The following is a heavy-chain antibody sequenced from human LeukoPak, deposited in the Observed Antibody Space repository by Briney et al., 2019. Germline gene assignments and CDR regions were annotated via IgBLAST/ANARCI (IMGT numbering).Heavy chain of an antibody. V-gene: IGHV3-48*04. J-gene: IGHJ4*02. CDR3: ARIWDSFDY. Sequence: GGSLRLSCAASGFTFSSYSMNWVRQAPGKGLEWVSFISSSSGSIYYADSVKGRITISRDNAKNSLYLQMNSLRAEDTAVYYCARIWDSFDYWGQGTLVTVSS. CDR2: ISSSSGSI. CDR1: GFTFSSYS. D-gene: IGHD3-16*01.